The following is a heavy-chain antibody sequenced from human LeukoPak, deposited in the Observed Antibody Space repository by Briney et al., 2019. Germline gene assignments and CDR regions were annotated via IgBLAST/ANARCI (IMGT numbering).Heavy chain of an antibody. J-gene: IGHJ4*02. Sequence: SETLSLTCAVYGGSFSGYYWNWIRQPPGKGLEWIGEINHSGSTNYNSSLKSRVTISVDTSKNQFSLKLNSVTAADTAVYFCARRAYSAAYWKHFDYWGQGTLVTVSS. V-gene: IGHV4-34*01. CDR2: INHSGST. CDR3: ARRAYSAAYWKHFDY. CDR1: GGSFSGYY. D-gene: IGHD1-1*01.